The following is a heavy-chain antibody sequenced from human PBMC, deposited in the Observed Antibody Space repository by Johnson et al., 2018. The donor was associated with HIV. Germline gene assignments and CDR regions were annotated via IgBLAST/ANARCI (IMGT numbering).Heavy chain of an antibody. CDR2: ISYDGRDA. D-gene: IGHD3-10*01. Sequence: QVQLVESGGGVVQPGTSLRLSCTASGFAFSSYALHWVRQAPGKGLEWVAVISYDGRDAYYADSVQGRFTSSRDNSKNTLYLQMNSLRPEDSAVYYCATLWFGEVSVYDAFDVWGQGTMVTVSS. V-gene: IGHV3-30*04. CDR3: ATLWFGEVSVYDAFDV. J-gene: IGHJ3*01. CDR1: GFAFSSYA.